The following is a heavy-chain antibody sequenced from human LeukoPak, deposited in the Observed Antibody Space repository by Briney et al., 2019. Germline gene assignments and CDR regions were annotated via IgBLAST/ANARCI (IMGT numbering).Heavy chain of an antibody. CDR1: GGSIISTSHY. V-gene: IGHV4-39*07. CDR2: IFYSGTT. CDR3: ARVTYGRPGYWYFDL. J-gene: IGHJ2*01. D-gene: IGHD3-10*01. Sequence: KPSETLSLICTLSGGSIISTSHYWGWIRQPPGKGLEWIGNIFYSGTTYYYPSLTSRVTVSIDTSKSQFSLRLTSVTAADTAVYFCARVTYGRPGYWYFDLWGRGTLVTVSS.